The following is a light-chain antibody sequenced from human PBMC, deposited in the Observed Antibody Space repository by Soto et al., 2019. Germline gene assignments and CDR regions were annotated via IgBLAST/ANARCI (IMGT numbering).Light chain of an antibody. CDR2: YDS. J-gene: IGLJ1*01. Sequence: SYELTQSPSVSVAPGQTATITCGGNNIGSKSVNWYQHKAGQAPVLVMSYDSDRPSGIPERFSGSNSGNTATLTLSRVESGDEADYYCQVWDTSNDHHVFGSGTKLIVL. CDR3: QVWDTSNDHHV. CDR1: NIGSKS. V-gene: IGLV3-21*01.